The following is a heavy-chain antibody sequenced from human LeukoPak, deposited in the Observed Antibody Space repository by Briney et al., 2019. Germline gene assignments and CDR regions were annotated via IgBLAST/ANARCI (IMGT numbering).Heavy chain of an antibody. CDR3: ATRYTSGWYVSD. D-gene: IGHD6-19*01. CDR2: IHTSGST. Sequence: SETLSLTCTVSGGSITSYYWTYIRQPAGKGLEWIGRIHTSGSTNYNPSLKSRVTMSVDTSKNQFSLNLSSVTAADTAVYYCATRYTSGWYVSDWGQGTLVTVSS. J-gene: IGHJ4*02. CDR1: GGSITSYY. V-gene: IGHV4-4*07.